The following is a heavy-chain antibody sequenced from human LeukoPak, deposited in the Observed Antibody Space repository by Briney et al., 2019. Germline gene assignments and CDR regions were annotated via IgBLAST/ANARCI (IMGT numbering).Heavy chain of an antibody. D-gene: IGHD6-19*01. J-gene: IGHJ4*02. V-gene: IGHV3-23*01. Sequence: GGSLRLSCAASGFTFSSYAMSWVRQAPGKGLEWVSAISGSGGSTYYADSVKGRFTISRDNSKNTLYLQMNSLRAEDTAVYYCAKEGVAVAGTGGSFDYWGQGTLVTVSS. CDR1: GFTFSSYA. CDR3: AKEGVAVAGTGGSFDY. CDR2: ISGSGGST.